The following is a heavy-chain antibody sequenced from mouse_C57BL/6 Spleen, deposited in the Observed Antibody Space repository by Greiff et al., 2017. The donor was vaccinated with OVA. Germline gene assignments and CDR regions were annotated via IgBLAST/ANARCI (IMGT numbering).Heavy chain of an antibody. Sequence: EVKLVESGGGLVKPGGSLKLSCAASGFTFSDYGMHWVRQAPEKGLEWVAYISSGSSTIYYADTVKGRFTISRDNAKNTLFLQMTSLRSEDTAMYYCARAYYRYYYAMDYWGQGTSVTVSS. D-gene: IGHD2-14*01. CDR1: GFTFSDYG. CDR2: ISSGSSTI. V-gene: IGHV5-17*01. CDR3: ARAYYRYYYAMDY. J-gene: IGHJ4*01.